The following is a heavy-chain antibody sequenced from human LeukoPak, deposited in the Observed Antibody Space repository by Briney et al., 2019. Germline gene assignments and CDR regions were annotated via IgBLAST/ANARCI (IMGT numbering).Heavy chain of an antibody. J-gene: IGHJ3*02. CDR1: GFTFSPFT. Sequence: GGSLRLSCAASGFTFSPFTMNWVRQAPGKGLEWVSGISGSDSSTYYADSVKGRFTISRHISKNTLYLQMNSLRAEDTAVYYCARAGPYDAFDIWGQGTMVTVSS. V-gene: IGHV3-23*01. D-gene: IGHD1-14*01. CDR2: ISGSDSST. CDR3: ARAGPYDAFDI.